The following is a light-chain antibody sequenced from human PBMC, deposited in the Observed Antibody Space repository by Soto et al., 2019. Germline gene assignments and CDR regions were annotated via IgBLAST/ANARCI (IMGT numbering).Light chain of an antibody. J-gene: IGKJ1*01. Sequence: EGMLTQSRATLSLYPWQRAPLSCRASQSVSAYLAWYQQKPGQAPRLLIYDASNRDTGIPGRFSGSGSGTDFTLTISSLEPEDFAVYYCQQYGSSPRTFGQGTKVDIK. V-gene: IGKV3-11*01. CDR2: DAS. CDR3: QQYGSSPRT. CDR1: QSVSAY.